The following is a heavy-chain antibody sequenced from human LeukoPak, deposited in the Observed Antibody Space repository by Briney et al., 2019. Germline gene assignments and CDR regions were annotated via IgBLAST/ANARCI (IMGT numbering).Heavy chain of an antibody. CDR2: IYYSGST. Sequence: PSETLSLTCTVSGGSISSSSYYWGWIRQPPGKGLEWIGSIYYSGSTYYNPSLKGRVTISVDTSKNQFSLKLSSVTAADTAVYYCVSYGSGSYYIDLPFDYWGQGTLVTVSS. CDR1: GGSISSSSYY. D-gene: IGHD3-10*01. CDR3: VSYGSGSYYIDLPFDY. V-gene: IGHV4-39*01. J-gene: IGHJ4*02.